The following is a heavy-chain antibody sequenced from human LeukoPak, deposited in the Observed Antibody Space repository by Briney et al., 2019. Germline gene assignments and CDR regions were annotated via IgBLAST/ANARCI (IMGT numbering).Heavy chain of an antibody. CDR2: INQDGSER. J-gene: IGHJ4*02. Sequence: GGSLRLSCAASGFSFSGCWMNWVRQAPGKGLEWVASINQDGSERYYVDSVKGRFTISRDNAKNLLFLQMNSLRAEDTAVYYCATNHAWAFDYWGQETLVTVSS. CDR3: ATNHAWAFDY. V-gene: IGHV3-7*01. CDR1: GFSFSGCW. D-gene: IGHD1-14*01.